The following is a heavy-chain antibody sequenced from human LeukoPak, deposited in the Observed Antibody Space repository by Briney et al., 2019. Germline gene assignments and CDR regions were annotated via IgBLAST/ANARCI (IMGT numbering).Heavy chain of an antibody. V-gene: IGHV4-34*01. D-gene: IGHD6-13*01. CDR3: ARVRGFSSSWYPSYNWFDP. CDR2: INHSGST. Sequence: SETLSLTCAVYGGSFSGDYGSWIRQPPGKGLEWIGEINHSGSTNYNPSLKSRVTISVDTSKNQFSLKLSSATAADTAVYYCARVRGFSSSWYPSYNWFDPWGQGTLVTVSS. CDR1: GGSFSGDY. J-gene: IGHJ5*02.